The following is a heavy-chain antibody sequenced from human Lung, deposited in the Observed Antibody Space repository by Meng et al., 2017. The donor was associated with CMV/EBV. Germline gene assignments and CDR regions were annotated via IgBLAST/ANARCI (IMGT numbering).Heavy chain of an antibody. V-gene: IGHV1-2*02. CDR3: ARGSVAGTAVEWFDP. CDR2: INPNSGGT. Sequence: DSVKVSCKASGYTFTGYFIHWVRQAPGQGLEWMGWINPNSGGTIYAQKFQGRFTMTRDTSITTAYLELSRLRSDDTAIYYCARGSVAGTAVEWFDPWGQGSLVTVSS. CDR1: GYTFTGYF. J-gene: IGHJ5*02. D-gene: IGHD6-19*01.